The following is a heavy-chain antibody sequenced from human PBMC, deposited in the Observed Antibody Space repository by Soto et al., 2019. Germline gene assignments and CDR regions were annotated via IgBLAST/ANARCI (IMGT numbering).Heavy chain of an antibody. CDR1: GFTLSSYA. Sequence: LRLSCAASGFTLSSYAMSWVRQAPGKGLEWVSAISGSGGSTYYADSVKGRFTISRDNSKNTLYLQMNSLRAEDTAVYYCAKNYYDSSGYYITDYWGQGTLVTVSS. V-gene: IGHV3-23*01. D-gene: IGHD3-22*01. CDR3: AKNYYDSSGYYITDY. CDR2: ISGSGGST. J-gene: IGHJ4*02.